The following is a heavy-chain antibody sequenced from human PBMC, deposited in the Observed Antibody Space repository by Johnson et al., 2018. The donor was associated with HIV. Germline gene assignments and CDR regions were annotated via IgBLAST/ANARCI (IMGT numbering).Heavy chain of an antibody. CDR2: IYSGGST. V-gene: IGHV3-66*01. D-gene: IGHD6-6*01. Sequence: VQLVESGGGLVKPGGSLRLSCAASGFTVSSNYMSWVRQAPGKGLEWVSVIYSGGSTYYADSVKGRFTISRDNVKNSLYLQMNSLRAEDTAVYYCARDVIKVIAARDDAFDIWGQGTMVTVSS. CDR1: GFTVSSNY. J-gene: IGHJ3*02. CDR3: ARDVIKVIAARDDAFDI.